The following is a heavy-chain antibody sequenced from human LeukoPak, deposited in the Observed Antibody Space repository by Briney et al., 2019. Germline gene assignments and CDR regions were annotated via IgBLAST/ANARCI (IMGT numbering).Heavy chain of an antibody. D-gene: IGHD3-10*01. J-gene: IGHJ4*02. CDR3: AKDVRLLWFGDLIGGLDY. Sequence: GGSLRLSCAASGFTFSSYAMSWVRQAPGKGLEWVSAISGSGGSTYYADSVKGRFTISRDNSKNTLYLQMNSLRAEDTAVYYCAKDVRLLWFGDLIGGLDYWGQGTLVTVSS. CDR2: ISGSGGST. CDR1: GFTFSSYA. V-gene: IGHV3-23*01.